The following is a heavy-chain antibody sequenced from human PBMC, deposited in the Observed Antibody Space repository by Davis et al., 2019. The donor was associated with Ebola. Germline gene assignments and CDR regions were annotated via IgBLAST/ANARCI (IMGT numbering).Heavy chain of an antibody. CDR1: GGSFSGYY. J-gene: IGHJ6*02. V-gene: IGHV4-34*01. CDR3: ARDLVYCTNGVCYPEGGHYGMDV. D-gene: IGHD2-8*01. CDR2: INHSGST. Sequence: SQTLSLTCAVYGGSFSGYYWSWIRQPPGKGLEWIGEINHSGSTNYNPSLKSRVTISVDTSKNQFSLKLSSVTAADTAVYYCARDLVYCTNGVCYPEGGHYGMDVWGQGTTVTVSS.